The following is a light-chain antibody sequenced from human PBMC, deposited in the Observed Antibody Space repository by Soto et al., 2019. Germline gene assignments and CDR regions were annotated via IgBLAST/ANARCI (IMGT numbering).Light chain of an antibody. J-gene: IGLJ3*02. V-gene: IGLV1-44*01. Sequence: QSVLTQPPSASGTPGQRVTISCSGSSSNIGSNAVNWYQQLPGTAPKLFIYSDNQRPSGVPDRVSGSKSATSASLAISGLQSDDEADYFRSVWDDSLNGPVFGGGTKLTVL. CDR3: SVWDDSLNGPV. CDR1: SSNIGSNA. CDR2: SDN.